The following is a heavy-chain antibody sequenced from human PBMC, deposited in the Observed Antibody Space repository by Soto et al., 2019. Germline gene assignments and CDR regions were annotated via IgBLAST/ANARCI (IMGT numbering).Heavy chain of an antibody. V-gene: IGHV3-30*02. D-gene: IGHD6-19*01. Sequence: GGSLRLSCSASGFTFNTHGMHWVRQSPGKGLEWVSYISYSGNKYYADSVQGRFTISRDDSKNTVSLQINSLRTEDTAVYYCAKRPLAGCGWTFDYWGQGTSVTVSS. CDR3: AKRPLAGCGWTFDY. J-gene: IGHJ4*02. CDR1: GFTFNTHG. CDR2: ISYSGNK.